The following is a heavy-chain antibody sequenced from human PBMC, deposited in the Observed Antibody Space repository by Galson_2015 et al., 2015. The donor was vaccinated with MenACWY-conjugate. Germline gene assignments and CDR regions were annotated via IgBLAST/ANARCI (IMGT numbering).Heavy chain of an antibody. CDR2: IKQDGTER. D-gene: IGHD3-10*01. V-gene: IGHV3-7*03. CDR3: ATSERVRLYQFYGIDA. Sequence: SLRLSCAASGFTFSSYWMTWVRQGPGQGLEWLANIKQDGTERYYVDSVNGRFPISRDNAKNSLYLEMNSLRGEDTAVYYCATSERVRLYQFYGIDAWGQGATVAVPS. J-gene: IGHJ6*02. CDR1: GFTFSSYW.